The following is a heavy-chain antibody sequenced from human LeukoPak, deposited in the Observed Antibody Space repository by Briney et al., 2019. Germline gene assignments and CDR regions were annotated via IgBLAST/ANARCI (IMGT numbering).Heavy chain of an antibody. CDR3: ARDVARSGDLFGWFDP. CDR1: GHSMSSRY. CDR2: VYYSGTT. D-gene: IGHD3-10*01. J-gene: IGHJ5*02. Sequence: NTSETLSLTCTVSGHSMSSRYWSWLRQPPGKGMEWLGYVYYSGTTNSNPSLNSRVTISVDTSKNQFSLNLRSVTAADTAVYYCARDVARSGDLFGWFDPWGQGTLVIVSS. V-gene: IGHV4-59*11.